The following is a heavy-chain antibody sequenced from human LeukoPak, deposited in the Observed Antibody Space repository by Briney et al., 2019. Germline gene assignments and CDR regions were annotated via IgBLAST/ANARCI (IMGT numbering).Heavy chain of an antibody. CDR2: VNEGGGT. D-gene: IGHD5-18*01. CDR3: ASSVDTSMVNY. CDR1: IDSFSNYH. J-gene: IGHJ4*02. V-gene: IGHV4-34*01. Sequence: SETLSLTCTVYIDSFSNYHWNWIRQTPAKGMEWIGEVNEGGGTNISPSLRSRVILSVDTSKNQFSLKLSSVTAADTAVYYCASSVDTSMVNYWGQGTLVTVSS.